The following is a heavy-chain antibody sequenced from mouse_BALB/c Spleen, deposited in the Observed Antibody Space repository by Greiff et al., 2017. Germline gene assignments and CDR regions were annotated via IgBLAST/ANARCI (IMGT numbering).Heavy chain of an antibody. V-gene: IGHV5-12-1*01. CDR3: ARHAVTGAWFAY. CDR1: GFAFSSYD. D-gene: IGHD2-2*01. J-gene: IGHJ3*01. Sequence: EVQLVESGGGLVKPGGSLKLSCAASGFAFSSYDMSWVRQTPEKRLEWVAYISSGGGSTYYPDTVKGRFTISRDNAKNTLYLQMSSLKSEDTAMYYCARHAVTGAWFAYWGQGTLVTVSA. CDR2: ISSGGGST.